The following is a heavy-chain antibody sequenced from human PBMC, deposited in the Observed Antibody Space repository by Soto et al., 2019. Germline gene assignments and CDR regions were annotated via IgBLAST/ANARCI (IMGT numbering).Heavy chain of an antibody. J-gene: IGHJ6*02. CDR3: AKLGYSYGYSPTAEYYYYGMDV. D-gene: IGHD5-18*01. V-gene: IGHV3-30*18. Sequence: GGSLRLSCAASGFTFSSYGMHWVRQAPGKGLEWVAVISYDGSNKYYADSVKGRFTISRDNSKNTLYLQMNSLRAEDTAVYYCAKLGYSYGYSPTAEYYYYGMDVWGQGTTVTVS. CDR1: GFTFSSYG. CDR2: ISYDGSNK.